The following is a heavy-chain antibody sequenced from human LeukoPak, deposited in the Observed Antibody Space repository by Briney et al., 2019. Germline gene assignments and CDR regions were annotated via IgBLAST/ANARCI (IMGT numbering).Heavy chain of an antibody. D-gene: IGHD2-15*01. J-gene: IGHJ3*02. CDR3: CSYGLDAFDI. Sequence: SQTLSLTCTVSGGSISSGGYYWSWIRQPPGKGLEWIGEINHSGSTNYNPSLKSRVTISVDTSKNQFSLKLSSVTAADTAVYYCCSYGLDAFDIWGQGIMVTVSS. V-gene: IGHV4-30-2*01. CDR1: GGSISSGGYY. CDR2: INHSGST.